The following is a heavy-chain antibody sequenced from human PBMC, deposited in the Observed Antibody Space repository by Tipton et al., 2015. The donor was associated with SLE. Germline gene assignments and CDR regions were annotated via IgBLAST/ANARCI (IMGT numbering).Heavy chain of an antibody. CDR1: GGSLSSYH. CDR2: IYYSGNT. Sequence: GLVKPSETLYLTCTVSGGSLSSYHWSWIRQPPGKGLEWVGYIYYSGNTYYSPPLKSRVTISVDTSKNQFSLKLSSVTAADTAVYYCARDDETGLIDYWGQGTLVTVSS. J-gene: IGHJ4*02. D-gene: IGHD1-1*01. V-gene: IGHV4-59*13. CDR3: ARDDETGLIDY.